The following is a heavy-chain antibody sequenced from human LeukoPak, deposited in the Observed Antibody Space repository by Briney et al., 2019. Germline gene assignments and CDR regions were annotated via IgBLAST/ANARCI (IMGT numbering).Heavy chain of an antibody. Sequence: PSGGSLRLSCAASGFTFSNYAMSWVRQAPGKGLGWVSAITGSGGNTYYADSVKGRFTISRDNSKNTVFLQMNSLRAEDTAVYYCAKWGDYDVLTGYYVSDYWGQGTLVTVSS. CDR2: ITGSGGNT. J-gene: IGHJ4*02. CDR1: GFTFSNYA. CDR3: AKWGDYDVLTGYYVSDY. D-gene: IGHD3-9*01. V-gene: IGHV3-23*01.